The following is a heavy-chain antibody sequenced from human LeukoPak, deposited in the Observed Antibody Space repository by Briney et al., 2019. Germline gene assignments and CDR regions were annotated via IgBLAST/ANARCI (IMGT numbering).Heavy chain of an antibody. V-gene: IGHV3-7*01. CDR2: IKEDGSET. J-gene: IGHJ4*02. CDR1: GFTFSSWW. D-gene: IGHD6-19*01. Sequence: GGSLRLSCVASGFTFSSWWMSWVRQAPGKGQEWVANIKEDGSETSYVDSVKGRFSISRDNAKNSFYLQMNSLRAEDTAVYYCARPRAWSYFDFWGQGTLVTVSS. CDR3: ARPRAWSYFDF.